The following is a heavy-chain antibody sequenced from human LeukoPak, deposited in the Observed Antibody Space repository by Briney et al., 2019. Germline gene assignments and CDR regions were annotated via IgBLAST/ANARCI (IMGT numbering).Heavy chain of an antibody. CDR2: ISSSSSYI. V-gene: IGHV3-21*01. CDR1: GFTFSSYS. J-gene: IGHJ4*02. D-gene: IGHD3-10*01. CDR3: ARELSSRYYGSGGIDY. Sequence: GGSLRLSCAASGFTFSSYSMNWVRQAPGKGLEWVSSISSSSSYIYYADSVKGRFTISRDNAKNSLYLQMNSLRAEDTAVYYCARELSSRYYGSGGIDYWGQGTLVTVSS.